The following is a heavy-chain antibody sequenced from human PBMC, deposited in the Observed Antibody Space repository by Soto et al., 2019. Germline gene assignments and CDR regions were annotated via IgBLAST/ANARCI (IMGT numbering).Heavy chain of an antibody. Sequence: EVQLVEAGGGLVQPGRSLRLSCAASGFTFDDYAMHWVRQAPGKGLEWGAGISWNSGSIGYADSVKGRFTISRDNAKNSLYLQMNSLRAEDTALYYCAKAGIRGYYFDYWGQGTLVTVSS. V-gene: IGHV3-9*01. J-gene: IGHJ4*02. CDR1: GFTFDDYA. CDR2: ISWNSGSI. CDR3: AKAGIRGYYFDY. D-gene: IGHD3-10*01.